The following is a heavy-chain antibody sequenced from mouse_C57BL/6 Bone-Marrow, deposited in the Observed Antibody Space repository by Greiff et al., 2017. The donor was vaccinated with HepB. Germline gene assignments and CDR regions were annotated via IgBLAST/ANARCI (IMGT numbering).Heavy chain of an antibody. V-gene: IGHV1-53*01. CDR2: INPSNGGT. D-gene: IGHD2-5*01. Sequence: QVQLKQPGTELVKPGASVKLSCKASGYTFTSYWMHWVKQRPGQGLEWIGNINPSNGGTNYNEKFKSKATLTVDKSSSTAYMQLSSLTAEDSAVYYCARVDYYSNPSWFAYWGQGTLVTVSA. CDR3: ARVDYYSNPSWFAY. J-gene: IGHJ3*01. CDR1: GYTFTSYW.